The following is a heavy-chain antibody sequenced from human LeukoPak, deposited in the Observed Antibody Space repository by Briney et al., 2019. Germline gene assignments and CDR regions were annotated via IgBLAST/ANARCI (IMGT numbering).Heavy chain of an antibody. CDR2: INPNSGGT. J-gene: IGHJ3*02. CDR3: ARVGETGENAFDI. V-gene: IGHV1-2*02. Sequence: ASVKVSCKASGYTFTGYYMHWVRQAPGQGLEWMGWINPNSGGTNYAQKFQGRVTMTRDTSISTAYVELSRLRSDDTAVYYCARVGETGENAFDIWGQGTMVTVSS. CDR1: GYTFTGYY. D-gene: IGHD7-27*01.